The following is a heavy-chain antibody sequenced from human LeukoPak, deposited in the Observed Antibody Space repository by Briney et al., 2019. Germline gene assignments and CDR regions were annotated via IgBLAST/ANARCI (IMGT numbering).Heavy chain of an antibody. D-gene: IGHD6-19*01. CDR1: GLTFSSYS. CDR3: ARDDPSPGYSSGWPHFDY. V-gene: IGHV3-21*01. CDR2: ISSSSSYI. Sequence: GGSLRLSCAASGLTFSSYSMNWVRQAPGKGLEWVSSISSSSSYIYYADSVKGRFTISRDNAKNSLYLQMNSLRAEDTAVYYCARDDPSPGYSSGWPHFDYWGQGTLVTVSS. J-gene: IGHJ4*02.